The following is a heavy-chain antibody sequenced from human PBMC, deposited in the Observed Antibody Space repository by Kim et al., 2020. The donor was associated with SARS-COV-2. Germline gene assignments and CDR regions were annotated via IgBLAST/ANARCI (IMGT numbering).Heavy chain of an antibody. D-gene: IGHD6-13*01. CDR3: ARDISRGGSSNTFDY. Sequence: ASVKVSCKASGYTFTSYAMHWVRQAPGQRLEWMGWINAGNGNTKYSQKFQGRVTITRDTSASTAYMELSSLRSEDTAVYYCARDISRGGSSNTFDYWGQGTLVTVSS. J-gene: IGHJ4*02. CDR2: INAGNGNT. CDR1: GYTFTSYA. V-gene: IGHV1-3*01.